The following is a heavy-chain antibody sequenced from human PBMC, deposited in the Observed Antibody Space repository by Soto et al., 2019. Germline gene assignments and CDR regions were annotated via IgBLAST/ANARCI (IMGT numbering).Heavy chain of an antibody. CDR3: ASPLIAARSTNDY. Sequence: QLQLQESGPGLVKPSETLSLTCTVSGGSISSSSYYWGWIRQPPGKGLEWIGSIYYSGSTYYNPSLKSRVTISVDTSKNQFSLKLSSVTAADTAVYYCASPLIAARSTNDYWGQGTLVTVSS. J-gene: IGHJ4*02. CDR2: IYYSGST. CDR1: GGSISSSSYY. V-gene: IGHV4-39*01. D-gene: IGHD6-6*01.